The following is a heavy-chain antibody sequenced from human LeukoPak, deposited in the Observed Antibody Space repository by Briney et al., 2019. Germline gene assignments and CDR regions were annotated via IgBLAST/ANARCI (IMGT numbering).Heavy chain of an antibody. Sequence: SETLSLTXTVSGGSISSSSYYWGWICQPPGKGLQWIGSIYYSGSTYYNPSLKSRVTISVDTSKNQFSLKLSSVTAADTAVYYCARHPRIDPAFDIWGQGTMVTVSS. V-gene: IGHV4-39*01. CDR1: GGSISSSSYY. D-gene: IGHD2-15*01. CDR2: IYYSGST. J-gene: IGHJ3*02. CDR3: ARHPRIDPAFDI.